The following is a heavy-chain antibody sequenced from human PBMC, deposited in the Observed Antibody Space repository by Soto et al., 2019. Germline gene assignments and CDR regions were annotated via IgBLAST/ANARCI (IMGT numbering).Heavy chain of an antibody. Sequence: ASGKVTCKASGYTFPGYYMQWVLQAPGQGLEWMGCINPNSGGTNYAQKFQGRVTMTRDTSISTAYMELSRLRSDDTAVYYCATLAAAIPWGQGTLVTVSS. V-gene: IGHV1-2*02. D-gene: IGHD6-13*01. CDR1: GYTFPGYY. CDR2: INPNSGGT. J-gene: IGHJ5*02. CDR3: ATLAAAIP.